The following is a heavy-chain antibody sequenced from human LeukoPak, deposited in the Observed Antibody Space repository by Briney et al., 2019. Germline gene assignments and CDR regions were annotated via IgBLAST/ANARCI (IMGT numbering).Heavy chain of an antibody. Sequence: PGGSLRLSCAASGFTFRSYGMHWVRQAPGKGLEWVAFIRYDGSDKYYADSVKGRFTISRDNSANTLSLQTNGLSTEDTAVYYCARVGGSGCPLDYWGQGTLVTVSS. CDR1: GFTFRSYG. J-gene: IGHJ4*02. D-gene: IGHD6-19*01. V-gene: IGHV3-30*02. CDR3: ARVGGSGCPLDY. CDR2: IRYDGSDK.